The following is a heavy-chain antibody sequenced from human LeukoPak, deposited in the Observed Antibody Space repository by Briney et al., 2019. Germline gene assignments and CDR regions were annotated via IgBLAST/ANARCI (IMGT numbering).Heavy chain of an antibody. CDR2: ISYDGSNK. CDR1: GFTFSSYA. J-gene: IGHJ4*02. CDR3: ARDSGTEYSSSYYFDY. Sequence: GGSLRLSCAASGFTFSSYAMHWARHAPGKGLEWVAVISYDGSNKYYADSVKGRFTISRDNSKNTLYLQMNSLRAEDTAVYYCARDSGTEYSSSYYFDYWGQGTLVTVSS. D-gene: IGHD6-6*01. V-gene: IGHV3-30-3*01.